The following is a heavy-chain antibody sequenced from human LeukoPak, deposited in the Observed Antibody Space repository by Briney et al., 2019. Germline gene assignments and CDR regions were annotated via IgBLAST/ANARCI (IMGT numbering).Heavy chain of an antibody. Sequence: ASVKVSCKASGYTFTGYYMYWVRQAPGQGLEWMGWINPNSGGTNYAQKFQGRVTMTRDTSISTAYMELSRLRSDDTAVYYCARVGDYDFWSGYYTNWFDPWGQGTLVTVSS. V-gene: IGHV1-2*02. D-gene: IGHD3-3*01. CDR3: ARVGDYDFWSGYYTNWFDP. CDR1: GYTFTGYY. CDR2: INPNSGGT. J-gene: IGHJ5*02.